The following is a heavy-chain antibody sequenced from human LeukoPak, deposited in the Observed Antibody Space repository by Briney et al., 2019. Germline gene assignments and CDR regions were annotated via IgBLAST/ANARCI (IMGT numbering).Heavy chain of an antibody. D-gene: IGHD3-9*01. J-gene: IGHJ4*02. CDR1: GFTFSSYE. Sequence: PGGSLRISCAASGFTFSSYEMNWVRQAPGKGLEWVSYISSSGSTIYYADSVKGRFTISRDNAKNSLYLQMNSLRAEDTAVYYCARGRAPLRYFDWLWWGQGTLVTVSS. CDR3: ARGRAPLRYFDWLW. CDR2: ISSSGSTI. V-gene: IGHV3-48*03.